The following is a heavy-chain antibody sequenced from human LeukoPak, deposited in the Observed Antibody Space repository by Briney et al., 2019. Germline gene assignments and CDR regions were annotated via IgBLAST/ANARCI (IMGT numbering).Heavy chain of an antibody. CDR2: ISSSSSTI. V-gene: IGHV3-48*01. CDR1: GFTFSSYS. CDR3: ARGIDTSGYDLGPFDY. Sequence: GGSLRLSCAASGFTFSSYSMNWVRQAPGKGLEWVSYISSSSSTIYYADSVKGRFTISRDNAKNSLYLQMNSLRAEDTAVYYCARGIDTSGYDLGPFDYWGQGTLVTVSS. J-gene: IGHJ4*02. D-gene: IGHD5-12*01.